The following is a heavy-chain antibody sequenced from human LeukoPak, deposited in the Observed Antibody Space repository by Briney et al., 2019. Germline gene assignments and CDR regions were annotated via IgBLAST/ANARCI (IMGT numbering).Heavy chain of an antibody. D-gene: IGHD2-15*01. J-gene: IGHJ3*02. CDR2: IKQDGSEK. Sequence: PGGALRLSCAASGFTFSSYWMSWVRQAPGKGLGWVANIKQDGSEKYHVDSVKVRFTISRDNAKNSLYLQMNSLRAEDTAVYYCARGSGGAFDIWGQGTMVTVSS. CDR1: GFTFSSYW. V-gene: IGHV3-7*05. CDR3: ARGSGGAFDI.